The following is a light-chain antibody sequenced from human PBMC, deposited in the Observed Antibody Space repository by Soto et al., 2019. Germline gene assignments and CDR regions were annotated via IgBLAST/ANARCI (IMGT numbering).Light chain of an antibody. CDR2: EGS. CDR1: SSDVGSYNL. J-gene: IGLJ2*01. CDR3: CSYAGSSIFDV. Sequence: QSVLTQPASVSGSPGQSITISCTGTSSDVGSYNLVSWYQQHSGKAPKLMIYEGSKRPSGVSNRFSGSKSGNTASLTISGLQAEDEADYYCCSYAGSSIFDVFGGGTKLTVL. V-gene: IGLV2-23*03.